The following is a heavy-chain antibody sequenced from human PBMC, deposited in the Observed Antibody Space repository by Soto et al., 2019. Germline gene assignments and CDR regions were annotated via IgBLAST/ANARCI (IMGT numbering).Heavy chain of an antibody. CDR3: ARTKCSVGSCYSRSLDY. CDR2: RYYSEST. CDR1: GGSITTGGYY. Sequence: PSETLSLTCTVSGGSITTGGYYWSWIRQLPGKGLEWIGHRYYSESTYYNPSLKSRVSISLDTSKNQFSLKLSFVTAADTAMYYCARTKCSVGSCYSRSLDYWGQGTPVTVSS. D-gene: IGHD2-15*01. V-gene: IGHV4-31*03. J-gene: IGHJ4*02.